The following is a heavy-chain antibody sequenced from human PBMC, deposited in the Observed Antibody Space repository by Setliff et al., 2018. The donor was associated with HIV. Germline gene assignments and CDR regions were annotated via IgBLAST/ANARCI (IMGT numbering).Heavy chain of an antibody. D-gene: IGHD2-2*01. Sequence: KPSETLSLTCTVSGGSISSHYWSWIRQPPGKGLEWIGYIYYSGSNDCNPSLKNRVTISVDTSKNQFSLKLSSVTAADTAVYFCARGTRSSVNWFDPWGQGTLVTVSS. CDR3: ARGTRSSVNWFDP. CDR1: GGSISSHY. J-gene: IGHJ5*02. CDR2: IYYSGSN. V-gene: IGHV4-59*11.